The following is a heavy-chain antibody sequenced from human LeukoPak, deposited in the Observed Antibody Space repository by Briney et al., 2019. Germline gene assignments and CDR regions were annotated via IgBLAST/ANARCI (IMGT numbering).Heavy chain of an antibody. Sequence: SETLSLTSNVSEVSISSMSYYWGWIRQPPGKRLEWIGSNYYSGSTDYNPSLKSRTTISVDTSNNQVSRRLTSVTAADTAVYYCASRYYSYYYMDVWGKGTTVIVSS. CDR3: ASRYYSYYYMDV. CDR1: EVSISSMSYY. J-gene: IGHJ6*03. CDR2: NYYSGST. V-gene: IGHV4-39*01.